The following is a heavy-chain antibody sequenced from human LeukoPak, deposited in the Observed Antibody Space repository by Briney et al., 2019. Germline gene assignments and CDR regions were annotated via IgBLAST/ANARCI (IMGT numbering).Heavy chain of an antibody. CDR3: AREYGSSSWYRY. J-gene: IGHJ4*02. V-gene: IGHV1-69*05. CDR1: GGTLSSYA. Sequence: SVKVSCKASGGTLSSYAISWVRQAPGQGLEWMGGIIPIFGTANYAQKFQGRVTITTDESTSTAYMELGSLRSEDTAVYYCAREYGSSSWYRYWGQGTLVTVSS. CDR2: IIPIFGTA. D-gene: IGHD6-13*01.